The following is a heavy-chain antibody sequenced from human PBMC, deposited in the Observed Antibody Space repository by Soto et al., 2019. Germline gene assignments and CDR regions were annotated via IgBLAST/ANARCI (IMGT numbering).Heavy chain of an antibody. D-gene: IGHD1-26*01. J-gene: IGHJ4*01. V-gene: IGHV6-1*01. CDR3: ARGEQYSGRIFDY. CDR2: TYYRSKWYY. Sequence: QTLSLSCAITGDSVSSSSAGWSLVRQSPSRGLEWLGRTYYRSKWYYEYAVSVRGRITINPDTSKNQYSLQLNSVTPEDTAVYFCARGEQYSGRIFDYWGQGTLVTVSS. CDR1: GDSVSSSSAG.